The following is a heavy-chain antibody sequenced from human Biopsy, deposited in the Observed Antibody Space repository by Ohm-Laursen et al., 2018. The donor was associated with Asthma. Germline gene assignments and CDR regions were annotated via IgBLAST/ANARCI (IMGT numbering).Heavy chain of an antibody. J-gene: IGHJ4*02. CDR3: AKRRGYSDLTDFDH. CDR1: GFVFRSHA. V-gene: IGHV3-30*18. D-gene: IGHD3-3*01. Sequence: SLRLSCSAFGFVFRSHAMQWVRQAPGKGLEWVAVVSYDGGVAHYADSMKGRFTISRDNAKSTLYLQMNRLRTDDTAVYYCAKRRGYSDLTDFDHWGQGTLVTVSS. CDR2: VSYDGGVA.